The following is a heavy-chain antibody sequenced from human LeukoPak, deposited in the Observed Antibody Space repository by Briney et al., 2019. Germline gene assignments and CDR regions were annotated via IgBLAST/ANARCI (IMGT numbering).Heavy chain of an antibody. J-gene: IGHJ5*02. CDR3: TTSYSGNSWYDWFGP. Sequence: PGGSLRLSCAASGFTLCGSSIHWVRQAFGKGLEWVGLIRTKADTYATAYAASVTGRFTISRDDSKTTSYLQMNSLKTEDTALYFCTTSYSGNSWYDWFGPWGQGTLVTVSS. D-gene: IGHD6-13*01. CDR2: IRTKADTYAT. CDR1: GFTLCGSS. V-gene: IGHV3-73*01.